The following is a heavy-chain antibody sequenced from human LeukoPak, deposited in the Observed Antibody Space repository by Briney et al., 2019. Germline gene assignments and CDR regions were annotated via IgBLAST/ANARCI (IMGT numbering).Heavy chain of an antibody. D-gene: IGHD2-2*01. CDR1: GGSISSSSYY. CDR3: ASLIVVVPAAKSHYSSGFLL. V-gene: IGHV4-39*07. Sequence: SETLSLTCTVSGGSISSSSYYWGWIRQPPGKGLEWIGSIYYSGSTYYNPSLKSRVTISVDTSKNQFSLKLSSVTAADTAVYYCASLIVVVPAAKSHYSSGFLLWGQGTLVTVSS. J-gene: IGHJ4*02. CDR2: IYYSGST.